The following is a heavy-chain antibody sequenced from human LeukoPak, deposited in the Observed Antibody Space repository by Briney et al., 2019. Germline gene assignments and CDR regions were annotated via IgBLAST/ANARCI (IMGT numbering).Heavy chain of an antibody. Sequence: GSLRLSSATSGFTFSSYWMSWVRQAPGKGLEWVANIKQDGSEKYYVDSVKGRFTISRDNAKNSLYLQMNSLRAEDTAVYYCARAPPAVGWSDYYFDYWGQGTLVTVSS. CDR2: IKQDGSEK. D-gene: IGHD6-19*01. J-gene: IGHJ4*02. CDR1: GFTFSSYW. CDR3: ARAPPAVGWSDYYFDY. V-gene: IGHV3-7*01.